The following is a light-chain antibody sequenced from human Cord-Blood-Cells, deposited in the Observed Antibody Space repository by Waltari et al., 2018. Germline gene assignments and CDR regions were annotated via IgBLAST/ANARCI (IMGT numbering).Light chain of an antibody. CDR3: QQSYSTPPT. J-gene: IGKJ1*01. CDR2: AAS. CDR1: QSISSY. V-gene: IGKV1-39*01. Sequence: DIQMTQSPSSLSASVGDRVTITRRASQSISSYLNCYQQKPGKAPKLLIYAASSLQSGVPSRFSGSGSGTDFTLTISSLQPGDFATYYCQQSYSTPPTFGQGTKVEIK.